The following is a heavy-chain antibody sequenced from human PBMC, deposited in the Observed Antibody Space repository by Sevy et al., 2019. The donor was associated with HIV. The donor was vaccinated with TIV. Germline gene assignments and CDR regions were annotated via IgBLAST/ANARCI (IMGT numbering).Heavy chain of an antibody. D-gene: IGHD6-19*01. CDR1: GGTFSSYG. CDR2: IIPILGTV. Sequence: ASVKVSCKASGGTFSSYGISWVRQAPGQGLEWMGGIIPILGTVNYAQKFQGRVTITADESTKTAYMELSNLRSEDTAVYYCARGGGNGWYYFDYWGQETLVTVSS. J-gene: IGHJ4*02. V-gene: IGHV1-69*13. CDR3: ARGGGNGWYYFDY.